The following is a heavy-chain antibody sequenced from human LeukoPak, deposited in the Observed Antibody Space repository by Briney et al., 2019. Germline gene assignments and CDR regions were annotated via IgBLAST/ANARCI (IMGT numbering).Heavy chain of an antibody. CDR2: IKQDGSEK. CDR1: GFTFSSYW. D-gene: IGHD2-15*01. Sequence: GGSLRLSCAASGFTFSSYWMSWVREAPGKGLEWVANIKQDGSEKYYVDSVKGRFTISRDNSKNTLYLQMNSLRAEDTAVYYCARYCSGGSCYSVLFDYWGQGTLVTVSS. CDR3: ARYCSGGSCYSVLFDY. V-gene: IGHV3-7*03. J-gene: IGHJ4*02.